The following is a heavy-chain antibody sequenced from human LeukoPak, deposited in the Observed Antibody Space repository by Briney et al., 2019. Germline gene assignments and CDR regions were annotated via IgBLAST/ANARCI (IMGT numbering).Heavy chain of an antibody. CDR2: ISSSSSYI. D-gene: IGHD5-12*01. Sequence: PGGSLRLSCAASGFTFSSYIMNWVRQAPGKGLEWVSSISSSSSYIHYVDSVKGRFTISRDNAQNSLYLQMNSLRAEDTAVYYCAREGDRGYDYREEFDYWGQGTLVTVSS. CDR3: AREGDRGYDYREEFDY. V-gene: IGHV3-21*01. CDR1: GFTFSSYI. J-gene: IGHJ4*02.